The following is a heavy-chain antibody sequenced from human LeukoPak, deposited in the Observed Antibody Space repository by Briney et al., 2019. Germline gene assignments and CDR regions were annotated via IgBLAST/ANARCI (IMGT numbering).Heavy chain of an antibody. J-gene: IGHJ4*02. Sequence: GGSLRLSCAASGFMFSSHWMTWIRQAPGKGLEWVASIKKDVGEKFYVDSVKGRFTISKDNAKNSLYLHMNSLRAEDTAVYYCARVGYSDFWSGYYWDYWGQGTLATVSS. CDR3: ARVGYSDFWSGYYWDY. CDR2: IKKDVGEK. CDR1: GFMFSSHW. V-gene: IGHV3-7*01. D-gene: IGHD3-3*01.